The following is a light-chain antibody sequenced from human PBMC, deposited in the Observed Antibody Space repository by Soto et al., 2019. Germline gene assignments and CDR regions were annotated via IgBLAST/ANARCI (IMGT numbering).Light chain of an antibody. J-gene: IGLJ3*02. Sequence: QSALTQPRSVSGSPGQSVTISCTGTSSDVGEYDYVSWYQHHPGKAPKLMIYDVSQRPSGVPVRFSGSKSGSTASLTISGLQAEDEADYYCCSYAGSRVFGGGTKLTVL. CDR3: CSYAGSRV. V-gene: IGLV2-11*01. CDR2: DVS. CDR1: SSDVGEYDY.